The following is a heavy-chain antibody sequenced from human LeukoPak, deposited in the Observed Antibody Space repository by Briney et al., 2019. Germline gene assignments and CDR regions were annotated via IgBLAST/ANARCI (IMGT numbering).Heavy chain of an antibody. CDR2: IWYDGSKK. J-gene: IGHJ4*02. Sequence: PGGSLRPSCEASGFTFSSYGMHWVRQAPGKGLEWVAVIWYDGSKKYYGDSVKGRFTISRDNSKNTLYLQMNSLRGEDTAIYYCARDLAARHFDYWGQGTLVTVSS. D-gene: IGHD6-6*01. CDR3: ARDLAARHFDY. CDR1: GFTFSSYG. V-gene: IGHV3-33*01.